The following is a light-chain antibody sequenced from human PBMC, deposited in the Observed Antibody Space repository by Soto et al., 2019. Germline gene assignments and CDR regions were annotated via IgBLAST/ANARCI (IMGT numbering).Light chain of an antibody. CDR3: QQYNVWSLT. Sequence: EIVMTQSPATLSVSPGERATLSCRASQSVSSNLAWYQQKPGQTPKLLIYVASTRATGIPARFSGSGSGTEFTLTISSLQSEDFAVCCCQQYNVWSLTFGGGTKVEFK. CDR1: QSVSSN. CDR2: VAS. V-gene: IGKV3-15*01. J-gene: IGKJ4*01.